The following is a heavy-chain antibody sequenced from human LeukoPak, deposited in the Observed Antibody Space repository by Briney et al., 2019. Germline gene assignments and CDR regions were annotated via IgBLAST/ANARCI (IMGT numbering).Heavy chain of an antibody. CDR2: ISSSSSYI. V-gene: IGHV3-21*01. J-gene: IGHJ4*02. D-gene: IGHD7-27*01. Sequence: PGGSLRLSCAASGFTFSSYSMNWVRQAPGKGLEWVSSISSSSSYIYYADSVKGRFTISRDNAKNSLYLQMNSLRAEDTAVYYCARGGSSYWGQSKYYFDYWGQGTLVTVFS. CDR1: GFTFSSYS. CDR3: ARGGSSYWGQSKYYFDY.